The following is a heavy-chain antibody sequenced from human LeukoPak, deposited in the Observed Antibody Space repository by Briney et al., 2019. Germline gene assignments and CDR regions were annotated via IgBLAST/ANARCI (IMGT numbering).Heavy chain of an antibody. CDR1: GGSFSGYD. D-gene: IGHD6-13*01. J-gene: IGHJ4*02. V-gene: IGHV4-34*01. CDR2: INHSGST. Sequence: SETLCLTCAVYGGSFSGYDWSWIRQPPGKGLEWIGEINHSGSTNYNPSLKSRVTISVDTSKNQFSLKLSSVTAADTAVYYCARLDSNSWYYYFDSWGQGTLVTVSS. CDR3: ARLDSNSWYYYFDS.